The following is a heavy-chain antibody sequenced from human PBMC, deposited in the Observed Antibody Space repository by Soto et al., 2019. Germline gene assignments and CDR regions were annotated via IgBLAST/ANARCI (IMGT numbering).Heavy chain of an antibody. V-gene: IGHV3-21*01. CDR1: GFTFNTYS. J-gene: IGHJ1*01. CDR2: ISSSSSYI. CDR3: SKDLNTVTTAYFQH. D-gene: IGHD4-17*01. Sequence: GGSLRLSCAASGFTFNTYSMNWVRQAPGKGLEWVSSISSSSSYIYYADSVKGRFTISRDNAKNSLYLQMNSLRAEDTAVYFCSKDLNTVTTAYFQHWGQGTLVTVSS.